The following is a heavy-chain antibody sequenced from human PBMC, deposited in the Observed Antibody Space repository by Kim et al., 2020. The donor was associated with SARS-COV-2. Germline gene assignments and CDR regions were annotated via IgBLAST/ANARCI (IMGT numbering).Heavy chain of an antibody. CDR1: GFTFSSYW. CDR2: IKQDGSEK. Sequence: GGSLRLSCAASGFTFSSYWMSWVRQAPGKGLEWVANIKQDGSEKYYVDSVKGRFTISRDNAKNSLYLQMNSLRAEDTAVYYCARNVLLGWLPSWYFDLWGRGTLVTVSS. V-gene: IGHV3-7*01. D-gene: IGHD3-3*01. J-gene: IGHJ2*01. CDR3: ARNVLLGWLPSWYFDL.